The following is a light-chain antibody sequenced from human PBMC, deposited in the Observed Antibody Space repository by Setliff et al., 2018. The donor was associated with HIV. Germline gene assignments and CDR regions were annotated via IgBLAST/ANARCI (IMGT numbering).Light chain of an antibody. CDR1: SGDVGGYNY. J-gene: IGLJ1*01. CDR3: SSYTSSSTFYV. Sequence: QSALTQPASVSGSPGQSITISCTGTSGDVGGYNYVSWYQQHPGKAPKLMIYDVSNRPSGISNRFSGSKSGNTASLTISGLQAEDEADYYCSSYTSSSTFYVFGTGTKVT. V-gene: IGLV2-14*03. CDR2: DVS.